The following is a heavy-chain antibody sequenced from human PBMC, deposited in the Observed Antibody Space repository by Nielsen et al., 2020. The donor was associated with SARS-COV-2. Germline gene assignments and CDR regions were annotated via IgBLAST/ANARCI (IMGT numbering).Heavy chain of an antibody. CDR1: EFTFSSYA. J-gene: IGHJ4*02. D-gene: IGHD3-10*01. V-gene: IGHV3-23*03. Sequence: GGSLRLSCAASEFTFSSYAMSWVRQAPGKGLEWVSVIYSGGSSTYYADSVKGRFTISRDNSKNTLYLQMSSLRAEDTAVYYCAKPSYYYDSYYFDYWGQGTLVTVSS. CDR2: IYSGGSST. CDR3: AKPSYYYDSYYFDY.